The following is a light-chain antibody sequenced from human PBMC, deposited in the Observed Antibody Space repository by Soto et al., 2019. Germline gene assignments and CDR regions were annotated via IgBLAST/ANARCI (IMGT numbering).Light chain of an antibody. Sequence: IQLTQSESSLSASVGDMAITIGAASQGFSSYLAWYQQKPGKAPELLIYAASTLQSGVPSRFSGSGSGTDFTLTISSLQPEDFATYYCQQLNSYPPWTFGQGTKVDIK. CDR3: QQLNSYPPWT. V-gene: IGKV1-9*01. J-gene: IGKJ1*01. CDR2: AAS. CDR1: QGFSSY.